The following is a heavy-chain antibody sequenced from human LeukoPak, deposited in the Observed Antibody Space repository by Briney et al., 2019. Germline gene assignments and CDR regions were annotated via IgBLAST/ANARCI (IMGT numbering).Heavy chain of an antibody. D-gene: IGHD4-11*01. V-gene: IGHV3-43D*03. CDR1: GFNFADYA. Sequence: GGSLRLSCAASGFNFADYAMHWVRQAPGKGLEWVSLISRDGYSTYYADSVKDRFAISRDNSKNSLYLQMSSLRVDDTALYYCAKAVTTNGFYYYYMDVWGKGTTVTVSS. J-gene: IGHJ6*03. CDR2: ISRDGYST. CDR3: AKAVTTNGFYYYYMDV.